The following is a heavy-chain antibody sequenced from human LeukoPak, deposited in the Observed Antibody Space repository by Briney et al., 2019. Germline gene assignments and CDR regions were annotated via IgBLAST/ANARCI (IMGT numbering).Heavy chain of an antibody. Sequence: PGGSLRLSCAASGLTFSNYGMHWVRQAPGKGLEWVAIISYDGSNKYYADSVKGRFTISRDNSKNTLSLQINSLRAEDTAVYYCARAELRTRLLSSWYGWGQGTLVTVSS. V-gene: IGHV3-30*03. CDR1: GLTFSNYG. D-gene: IGHD6-13*01. CDR3: ARAELRTRLLSSWYG. J-gene: IGHJ4*02. CDR2: ISYDGSNK.